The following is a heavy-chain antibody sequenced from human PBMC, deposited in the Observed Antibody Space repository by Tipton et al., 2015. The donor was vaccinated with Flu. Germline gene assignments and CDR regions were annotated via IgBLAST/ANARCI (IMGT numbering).Heavy chain of an antibody. J-gene: IGHJ4*02. CDR2: IYHSGTT. D-gene: IGHD2-21*02. CDR1: GVSIGSSDW. Sequence: SLRLSCAVSGVSIGSSDWCSWVRQPPGRGLEWIGEIYHSGTTNYNASLKSRVTVSLDKSKNQFSLHLTSVTAADTAVYYCARREGGGDNSLDYWGQGTRVTVSS. V-gene: IGHV4-4*02. CDR3: ARREGGGDNSLDY.